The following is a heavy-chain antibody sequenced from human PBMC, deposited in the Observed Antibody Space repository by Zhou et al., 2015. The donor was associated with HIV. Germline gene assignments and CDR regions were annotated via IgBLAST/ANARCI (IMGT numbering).Heavy chain of an antibody. D-gene: IGHD3-22*01. V-gene: IGHV1-69*12. J-gene: IGHJ3*02. CDR3: ARRGSSYYDSSGPIAFDI. CDR1: GGTFSSYA. CDR2: IIPIFGTA. Sequence: QVQLVQSGAEVKKPGSSVKVSCKASGGTFSSYAISWVRQAPGQGLEWMGGIIPIFGTANYAQKFQGRVTITADESTSTAYMELSSLRSEDTAVYYCARRGSSYYDSSGPIAFDIWGQGTMVTVSS.